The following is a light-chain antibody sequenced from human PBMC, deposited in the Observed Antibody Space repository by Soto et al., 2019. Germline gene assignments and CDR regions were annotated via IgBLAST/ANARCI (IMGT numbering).Light chain of an antibody. V-gene: IGLV2-14*01. CDR1: SSDVGGYNY. Sequence: QSALTQPASVSGSPGQSITISCTGTSSDVGGYNYVSWHQQHPGKAPKLIIYDVTNRPSGVSDRFSGSKSGNTASLTISGLQAEDEADYYCSSYTSRSTHVFGTGTKVTVL. CDR3: SSYTSRSTHV. CDR2: DVT. J-gene: IGLJ1*01.